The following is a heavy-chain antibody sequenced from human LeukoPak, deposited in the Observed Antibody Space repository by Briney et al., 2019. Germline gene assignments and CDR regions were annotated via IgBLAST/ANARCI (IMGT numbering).Heavy chain of an antibody. CDR1: GFTFDDYA. J-gene: IGHJ4*02. CDR2: ISWNSGSI. Sequence: PGGSLRLSCAASGFTFDDYAMHWVRQAPGKGLEWVSGISWNSGSIGYADSVKGRFTISRDNAKNSLYLQMNSLRAEDTALYYCAKAPGALIVATMYYFDYWGQGTLVTVSS. D-gene: IGHD5-12*01. V-gene: IGHV3-9*01. CDR3: AKAPGALIVATMYYFDY.